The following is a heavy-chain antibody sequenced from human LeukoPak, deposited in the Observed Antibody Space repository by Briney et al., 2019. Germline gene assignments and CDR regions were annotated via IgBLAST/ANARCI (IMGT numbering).Heavy chain of an antibody. CDR1: GYTFTSYG. V-gene: IGHV1-18*01. CDR2: ISAYNGNT. Sequence: ASVKVSCKASGYTFTSYGISWVRQAPGQGLEWMGWISAYNGNTNYAQKLQGRVTMTTDTSTSTASMELRSLRSDDTAVYYCARTIFGLVGGFDPWGQGTLVTVSS. D-gene: IGHD3/OR15-3a*01. CDR3: ARTIFGLVGGFDP. J-gene: IGHJ5*02.